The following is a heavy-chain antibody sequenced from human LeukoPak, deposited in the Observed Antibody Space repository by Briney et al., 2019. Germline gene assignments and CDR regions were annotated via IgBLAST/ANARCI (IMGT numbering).Heavy chain of an antibody. V-gene: IGHV4-4*07. D-gene: IGHD3-10*01. Sequence: SETLSLTCSVSGGSISSFYCNWMRQPAGKGLEWIGRIYTSGTTTYNPSLKSRVTISVDTSKNQFSLKLNSVTAADTAVYYCARGGYYGSGNDFRFDPWGQGTLVTVSS. CDR1: GGSISSFY. J-gene: IGHJ5*02. CDR3: ARGGYYGSGNDFRFDP. CDR2: IYTSGTT.